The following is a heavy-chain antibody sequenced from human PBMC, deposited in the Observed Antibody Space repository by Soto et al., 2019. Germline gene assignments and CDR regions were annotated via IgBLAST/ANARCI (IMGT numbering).Heavy chain of an antibody. CDR2: IYHSGST. D-gene: IGHD3-22*01. V-gene: IGHV4-30-2*01. CDR3: ARVGRYYDSSGYSRAVAFDI. CDR1: GGSISSGGYS. J-gene: IGHJ3*02. Sequence: SETLSLTCAVSGGSISSGGYSWSWIRQPPGKGLEWIGYIYHSGSTYYNPSLKSRVTISVDRSKNQFSLKLSSVTAADTAVYYCARVGRYYDSSGYSRAVAFDIWGQGTMVT.